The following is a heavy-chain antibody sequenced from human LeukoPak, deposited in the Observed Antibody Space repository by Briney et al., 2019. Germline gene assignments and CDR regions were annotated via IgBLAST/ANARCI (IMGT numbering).Heavy chain of an antibody. V-gene: IGHV4-59*08. CDR1: GGSISSYY. J-gene: IGHJ2*01. CDR3: ARRGSGASLEYYFDL. D-gene: IGHD1-14*01. Sequence: SETLSLTCTVSGGSISSYYWSWIRQPPGKGLEYIGYIYYSGNTNSNPSLNSRVTISVDTSKNQFSLKLSSVTTADTAVYYCARRGSGASLEYYFDLWGRGTLVTVSS. CDR2: IYYSGNT.